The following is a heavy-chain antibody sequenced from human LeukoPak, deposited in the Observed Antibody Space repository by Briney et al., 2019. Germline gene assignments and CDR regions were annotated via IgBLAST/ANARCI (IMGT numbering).Heavy chain of an antibody. CDR1: GFTLSSYA. CDR3: ARSPSLWGSGDY. V-gene: IGHV3-23*01. Sequence: GGSLRLSCAASGFTLSSYAMSWVRQAPGKGLEWVSAISGSGGSTYYADSVKGRFTISRDNSKNTLYLQMSSLRAEDTAVYYCARSPSLWGSGDYWGQGTLVTVSS. J-gene: IGHJ4*02. D-gene: IGHD2-21*01. CDR2: ISGSGGST.